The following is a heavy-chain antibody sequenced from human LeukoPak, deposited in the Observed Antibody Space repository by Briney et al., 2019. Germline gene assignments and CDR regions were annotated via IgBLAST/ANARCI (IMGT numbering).Heavy chain of an antibody. CDR1: EYPFNGYY. J-gene: IGHJ3*02. CDR3: ARNLWFGELYDAFDI. Sequence: ASVKVSCKASEYPFNGYYIHWVRQAPGQGLEWMGWINPKSGGTNYAQKFQGRVTMTRDTSISTAYMELSRLRSDDTAVYYCARNLWFGELYDAFDIWGQGTMVTVSS. CDR2: INPKSGGT. D-gene: IGHD3-10*01. V-gene: IGHV1-2*02.